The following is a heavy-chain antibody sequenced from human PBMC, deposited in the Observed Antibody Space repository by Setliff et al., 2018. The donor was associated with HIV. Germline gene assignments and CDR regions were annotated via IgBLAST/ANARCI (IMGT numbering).Heavy chain of an antibody. V-gene: IGHV3-23*01. D-gene: IGHD3-22*01. J-gene: IGHJ3*02. CDR1: GFTFRSYA. Sequence: QPVGSLRLSCAASGFTFRSYAMSWVRQAPGKALGWVSGISGSGGTTYYADSVKGRFTISRDNSKKQRYLQMRSLRAEDRAVYYWGKDLEVDDNSGYYLDAFDIWGQGTMVTVSS. CDR3: GKDLEVDDNSGYYLDAFDI. CDR2: ISGSGGTT.